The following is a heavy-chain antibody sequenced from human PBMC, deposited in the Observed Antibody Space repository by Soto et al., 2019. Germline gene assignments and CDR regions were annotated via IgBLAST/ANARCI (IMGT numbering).Heavy chain of an antibody. CDR2: TYYRSKWYN. D-gene: IGHD3-10*01. CDR1: GDSFSSNSAA. CDR3: VRDYYYGSGTFGY. J-gene: IGHJ4*02. Sequence: SNTLSLTCAISGDSFSSNSAAWNWIRQSPSRGLEWLGRTYYRSKWYNDYAVSVKSRITINPDTSKNQFSLQLNSVTPEETAVYYWVRDYYYGSGTFGYCGQGTLVTVSS. V-gene: IGHV6-1*01.